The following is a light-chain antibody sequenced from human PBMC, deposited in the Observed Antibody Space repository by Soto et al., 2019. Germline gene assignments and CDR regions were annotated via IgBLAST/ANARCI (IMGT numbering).Light chain of an antibody. Sequence: VLKLSPVALSLSQGERATLSCRASQSVSSSYLAWYQQKPGQAPRLLIYGASSRATGIPDRFSGSGSGTDFTLTISRLEPEDFTVYYCPQYNNLPKMFGQVSKV. V-gene: IGKV3-20*01. CDR1: QSVSSSY. CDR3: PQYNNLPKM. J-gene: IGKJ1*01. CDR2: GAS.